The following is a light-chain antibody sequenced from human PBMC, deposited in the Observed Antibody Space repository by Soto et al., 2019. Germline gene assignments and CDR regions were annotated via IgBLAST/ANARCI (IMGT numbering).Light chain of an antibody. CDR3: SSYTSSSTQV. J-gene: IGLJ2*01. V-gene: IGLV2-14*01. CDR1: SSDVGGYNY. Sequence: QSALTQPASVSGSPGQSITISCTGTSSDVGGYNYVSWYQQHPGKAPKLMIYEVSNRPSGGSNRFSVSNSGNTASLPISGLQAEDEADYYCSSYTSSSTQVFGGGTKLTVL. CDR2: EVS.